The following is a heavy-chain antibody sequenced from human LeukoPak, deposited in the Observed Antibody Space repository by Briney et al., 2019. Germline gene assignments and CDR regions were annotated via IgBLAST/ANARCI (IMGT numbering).Heavy chain of an antibody. CDR1: GGPISSYY. D-gene: IGHD6-13*01. CDR2: IYYSGST. Sequence: PSETLSLTCTVSGGPISSYYWSWIRQPPGKGLEWIGYIYYSGSTNYNPSLKSRVTISVHTSKNQFSLKLSSVTAADTAVYYCASAGRRYGMDVWGQGTTVTVSS. J-gene: IGHJ6*02. CDR3: ASAGRRYGMDV. V-gene: IGHV4-59*01.